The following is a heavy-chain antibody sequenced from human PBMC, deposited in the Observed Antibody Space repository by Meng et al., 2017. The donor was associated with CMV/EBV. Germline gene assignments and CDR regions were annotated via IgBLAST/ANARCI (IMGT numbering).Heavy chain of an antibody. J-gene: IGHJ6*02. CDR2: ISAYNGNT. CDR1: GYTFTSYG. V-gene: IGHV1-18*01. D-gene: IGHD2-2*01. CDR3: ARPGYCSSTSCYHYGMDV. Sequence: ASVKVSCKASGYTFTSYGISWVRQAPGQGLEWMGWISAYNGNTNYAQKLQGRVTMTTDTSTSTAYMELRSLRSDDTAVYYCARPGYCSSTSCYHYGMDVWGQGTTVTVSS.